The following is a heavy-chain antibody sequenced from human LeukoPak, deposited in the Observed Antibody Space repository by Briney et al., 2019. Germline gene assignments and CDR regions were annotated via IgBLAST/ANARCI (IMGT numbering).Heavy chain of an antibody. CDR3: ARLGERAIGWFDP. J-gene: IGHJ5*02. D-gene: IGHD2-21*01. Sequence: GASVKVSCKASGYIFTGYYMHWVRQAPGQGLEWMGSTNPNSGGTKYAQKFQGRVTMTRDTSISTAYMELSRLRSDDTAVYYCARLGERAIGWFDPWGQGTLVTVSS. CDR1: GYIFTGYY. CDR2: TNPNSGGT. V-gene: IGHV1-2*02.